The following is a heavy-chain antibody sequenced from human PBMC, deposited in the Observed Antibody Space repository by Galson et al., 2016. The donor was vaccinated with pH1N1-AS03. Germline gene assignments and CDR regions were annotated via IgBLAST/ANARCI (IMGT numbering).Heavy chain of an antibody. V-gene: IGHV3-73*01. J-gene: IGHJ4*02. CDR1: GFTFSRST. CDR3: SRDDWFH. CDR2: IRTKTNSYAT. D-gene: IGHD3-9*01. Sequence: SLRLSCAASGFTFSRSTMHWVRQASGKGLEWVGHIRTKTNSYATAYGASMKGRFTISRDDSKNITYLQMNSLQIDDTAVYFCSRDDWFHWGQGTLVTVSS.